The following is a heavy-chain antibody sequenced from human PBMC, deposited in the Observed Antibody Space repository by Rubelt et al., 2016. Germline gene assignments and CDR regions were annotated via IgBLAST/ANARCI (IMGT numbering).Heavy chain of an antibody. CDR2: VDHGGST. CDR1: GESFSGYY. V-gene: IGHV4-34*01. CDR3: ARKIASHKGIDP. J-gene: IGHJ5*02. Sequence: QVQLQQWGAGLLKPSETLSLTCAVYGESFSGYYWTWIRQSPGMGLEWIGKVDHGGSTNYNPSLKSRVTISVDTSKNQFSLRLSSVTAADTAVHYCARKIASHKGIDPWGQGTLVTVSS.